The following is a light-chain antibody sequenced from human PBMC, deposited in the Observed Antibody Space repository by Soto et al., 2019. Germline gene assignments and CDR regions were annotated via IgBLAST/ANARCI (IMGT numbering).Light chain of an antibody. CDR3: AVWDESLSAYVV. CDR1: SSNIGSNY. V-gene: IGLV1-47*01. CDR2: RNN. Sequence: QSVLTQPPSASGTPGQRVTISCSGSSSNIGSNYVYWYQQFPGTAPKLLIYRNNQRPSGVPDRFSGSKSGTSASLAISGLRSEDEADYYCAVWDESLSAYVVLVGGTKLXVL. J-gene: IGLJ2*01.